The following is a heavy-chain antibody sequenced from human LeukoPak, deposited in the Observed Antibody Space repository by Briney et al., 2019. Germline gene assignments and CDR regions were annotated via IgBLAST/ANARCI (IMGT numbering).Heavy chain of an antibody. V-gene: IGHV4-59*01. J-gene: IGHJ3*02. CDR3: HGIVGATTLESPDAFDI. CDR1: GGSISSYY. CDR2: IYYSGST. Sequence: SETLSLTCTVSGGSISSYYWSWIRQPPGKGLEWIGYIYYSGSTNYNPSLKSRVTISVDTSKNQFSLKLSSVTAADTAVYYCHGIVGATTLESPDAFDIWGQGTMVTVSS. D-gene: IGHD1-26*01.